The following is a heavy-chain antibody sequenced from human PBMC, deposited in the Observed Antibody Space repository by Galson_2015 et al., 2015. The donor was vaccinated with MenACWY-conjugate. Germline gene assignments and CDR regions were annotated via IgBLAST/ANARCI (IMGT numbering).Heavy chain of an antibody. J-gene: IGHJ4*02. CDR1: GVSASSSGYY. Sequence: ETLSLPCTVSGVSASSSGYYWTWIRQPPGKGLEWIGLIYDSGTTKYNPSLKGRVTISLDTSKNQVSLKLSSVTAADTAVYYCAREFSYWGQGTLVTVSS. CDR3: AREFSY. CDR2: IYDSGTT. D-gene: IGHD2/OR15-2a*01. V-gene: IGHV4-61*08.